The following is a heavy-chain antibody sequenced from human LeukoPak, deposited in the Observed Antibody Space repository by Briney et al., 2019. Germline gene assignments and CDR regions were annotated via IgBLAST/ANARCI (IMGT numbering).Heavy chain of an antibody. CDR3: ARTSSWLAPIDY. V-gene: IGHV4-39*07. Sequence: SETLSLTCTVSGGSIRSSSYYWGWIRQPPGKGLEWIGSIYYSGSTYYNPSLKSRVTISVDASKNQFSLKLSSVTAADTAVYYCARTSSWLAPIDYWGQGSLVTVSS. J-gene: IGHJ4*02. CDR2: IYYSGST. CDR1: GGSIRSSSYY. D-gene: IGHD5-12*01.